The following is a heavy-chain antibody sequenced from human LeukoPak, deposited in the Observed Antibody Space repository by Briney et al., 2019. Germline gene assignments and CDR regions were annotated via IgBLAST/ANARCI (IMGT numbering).Heavy chain of an antibody. D-gene: IGHD3-10*01. CDR2: INPNSGGT. CDR1: GYTFTGYY. V-gene: IGHV1-2*02. Sequence: ASVKVSCKASGYTFTGYYMHWVRQEPGQGLEWMGWINPNSGGTNYAQKFQGSVTMTRDTSISTAYMQLSRLRSDDTAVYYCARDLARGKPLPNWFDPWGQGTLVTASS. J-gene: IGHJ5*02. CDR3: ARDLARGKPLPNWFDP.